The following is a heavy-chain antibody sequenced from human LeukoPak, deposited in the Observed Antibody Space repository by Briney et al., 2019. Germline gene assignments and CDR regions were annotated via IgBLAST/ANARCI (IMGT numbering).Heavy chain of an antibody. Sequence: SGPALVKPTQTLTLTCTFSGFSLSTSGVGVGWIRQPPGKALEWLALIYWNDDKRYSPSLKSRLTITKDTSKNQVVLTMTNMDPVDTATYYCAHQAVPTGITIFGVVFPNPSSNYYYYYMDVWGKGTTVTVSS. CDR3: AHQAVPTGITIFGVVFPNPSSNYYYYYMDV. J-gene: IGHJ6*03. CDR2: IYWNDDK. V-gene: IGHV2-5*01. D-gene: IGHD3-3*01. CDR1: GFSLSTSGVG.